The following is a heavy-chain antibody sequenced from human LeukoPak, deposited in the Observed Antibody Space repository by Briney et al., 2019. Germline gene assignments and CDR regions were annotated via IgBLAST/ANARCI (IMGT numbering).Heavy chain of an antibody. V-gene: IGHV3-53*01. CDR2: IYSGGST. J-gene: IGHJ4*02. D-gene: IGHD3-22*01. Sequence: GGSLRLSCAASGFSVNSNYMSWVRQAPGKGLEWVSVIYSGGSTYYADSVKGRFTISRDNSKNTLYLQMNSLRAEDTAVYYCARTLPYDSSGYYSSGYFDYWGQGTLVTVSS. CDR1: GFSVNSNY. CDR3: ARTLPYDSSGYYSSGYFDY.